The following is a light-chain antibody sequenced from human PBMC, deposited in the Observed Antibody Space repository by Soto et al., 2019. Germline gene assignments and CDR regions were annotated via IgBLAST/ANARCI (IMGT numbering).Light chain of an antibody. J-gene: IGLJ3*02. Sequence: QSVLTQPPSVSEGPGQRVTISCSGSTSNIGKNTVNWYQQLPGTAPKLLIYGDNQRPSGVPDRFSGSKSGTSGSLAISGLQSEDEADYYCAAWDDSLNGWVFGGGTKLTVL. V-gene: IGLV1-44*01. CDR2: GDN. CDR1: TSNIGKNT. CDR3: AAWDDSLNGWV.